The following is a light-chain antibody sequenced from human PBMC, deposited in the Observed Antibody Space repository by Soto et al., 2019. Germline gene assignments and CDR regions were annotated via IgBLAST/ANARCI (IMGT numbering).Light chain of an antibody. CDR1: SSDVGGYNY. J-gene: IGLJ2*01. Sequence: QSVLTQPASVSGSPGQSITISCTGTSSDVGGYNYVSWYQQHPGKAPKLMIYDVSNRPSGVSNRFSGSKSVNTAFLTISGLQAEDEADYYCSSYTSSSTLVVFGRGTKLTVL. CDR2: DVS. CDR3: SSYTSSSTLVV. V-gene: IGLV2-14*01.